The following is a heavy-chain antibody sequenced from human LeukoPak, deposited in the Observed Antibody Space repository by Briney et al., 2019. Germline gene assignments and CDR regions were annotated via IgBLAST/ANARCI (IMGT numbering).Heavy chain of an antibody. CDR1: GDSISSSTYY. J-gene: IGHJ5*02. CDR3: GRDWGSVPSDP. CDR2: VFSTGST. V-gene: IGHV4-61*02. Sequence: TLSLTCSVSGDSISSSTYYWRWFPRPAGKGPGWIGRVFSTGSTNYHPSLNSRVIISVDTSKTQFSLKVNSGADAGTAVYYFGRDWGSVPSDPWRRATLVTVSS. D-gene: IGHD3-16*01.